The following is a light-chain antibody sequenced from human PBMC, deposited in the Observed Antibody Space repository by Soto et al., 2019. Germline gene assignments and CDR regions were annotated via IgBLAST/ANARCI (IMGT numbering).Light chain of an antibody. CDR3: QQRDSWPIT. CDR2: GAS. CDR1: QSVDSY. Sequence: EIVLTQSPASLSLSPGERATLSCRASQSVDSYLVWYQQKPGQAPRLLIFGASNRATGIPARFSGSGSGTDFTLTINSLDPDDFAVYYCQQRDSWPITFGQGTRLEIK. V-gene: IGKV3-11*01. J-gene: IGKJ5*01.